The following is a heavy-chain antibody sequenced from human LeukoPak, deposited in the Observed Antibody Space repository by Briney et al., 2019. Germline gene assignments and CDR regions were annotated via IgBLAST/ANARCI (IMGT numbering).Heavy chain of an antibody. CDR3: ARADGYLVDY. CDR1: GFTFSSYG. D-gene: IGHD3-22*01. J-gene: IGHJ4*02. Sequence: GGSLRLSCAASGFTFSSYGMHWVRQAPGKGLEWVAFIRYDGSNKYYADSVKGRFTISRDNSKNTLYLQMNSLRAEDTAVYYCARADGYLVDYWGQGTLVTVSS. CDR2: IRYDGSNK. V-gene: IGHV3-30*02.